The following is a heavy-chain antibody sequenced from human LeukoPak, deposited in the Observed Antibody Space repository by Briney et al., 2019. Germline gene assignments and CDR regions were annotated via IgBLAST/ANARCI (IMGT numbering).Heavy chain of an antibody. Sequence: SETLSLTCTVSGGSISSYYWSWIRQPPGKGLEWIGYIYYSGSTNYNPSLKSRVTISVDTSKTQFSLKLSSVTAADTAVYYCARPRTSRYCSSTSCSLRAFDIWGQGTMVTVSS. CDR2: IYYSGST. J-gene: IGHJ3*02. CDR3: ARPRTSRYCSSTSCSLRAFDI. D-gene: IGHD2-2*01. CDR1: GGSISSYY. V-gene: IGHV4-59*08.